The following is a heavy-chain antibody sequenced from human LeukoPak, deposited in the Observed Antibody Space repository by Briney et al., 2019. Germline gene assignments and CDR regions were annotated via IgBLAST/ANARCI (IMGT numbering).Heavy chain of an antibody. V-gene: IGHV1-18*01. D-gene: IGHD3-9*01. CDR1: GYTFTSYG. CDR3: ARVRQDDILTGYPYYFDY. Sequence: ALVKVSCKASGYTFTSYGISWVRQAPGQGLEWMEWISAYNGNTNYAQKLQGRVTMTTDTSTSTAYMELRSLRSDDTAVYYCARVRQDDILTGYPYYFDYWGQGTLVTVSS. CDR2: ISAYNGNT. J-gene: IGHJ4*02.